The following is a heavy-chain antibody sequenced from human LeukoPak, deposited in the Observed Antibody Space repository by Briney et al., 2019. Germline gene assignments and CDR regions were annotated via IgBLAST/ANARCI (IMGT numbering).Heavy chain of an antibody. J-gene: IGHJ4*02. CDR3: ARDLWSTYSSGHRDRFDY. D-gene: IGHD6-19*01. CDR2: ISSSGSTI. V-gene: IGHV3-48*03. CDR1: GFTFSSYE. Sequence: GGSLRLSCAASGFTFSSYEMNWVRQAPGKGLEWVSYISSSGSTIYYADSVKGRFTISRDNAKNSLYLQMNSLRAEDTAVYYCARDLWSTYSSGHRDRFDYWGQGNLVTVSS.